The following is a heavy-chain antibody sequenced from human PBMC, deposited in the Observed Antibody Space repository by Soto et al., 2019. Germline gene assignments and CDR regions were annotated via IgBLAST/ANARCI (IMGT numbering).Heavy chain of an antibody. CDR1: GGSMRRTSYY. J-gene: IGHJ4*02. D-gene: IGHD2-21*02. CDR3: ASQMGFVAVTGIGPSFDY. CDR2: IYYTGTA. Sequence: QLQLQESGPGLVKPSETLSLTCTVSGGSMRRTSYYWAWIRQPPGKGLEWIATIYYTGTAYYNPSLKSRVSLSVATSKGQCSLKLTSVAAADTAVYYCASQMGFVAVTGIGPSFDYWGQGTLVTVSS. V-gene: IGHV4-39*01.